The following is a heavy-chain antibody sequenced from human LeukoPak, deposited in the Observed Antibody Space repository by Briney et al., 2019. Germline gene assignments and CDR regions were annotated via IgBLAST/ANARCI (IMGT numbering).Heavy chain of an antibody. J-gene: IGHJ3*02. Sequence: GGSLRLSCGASGFTFSSYGMLWVRQSPGKGLEWVAFIRYDGNIEFYADSMKGRFTISRDNSKNTLYLQMNSLRAEDTAVYYCAKEPPGYYDSSGRSAGAFDIWGQGTMVTVSS. CDR3: AKEPPGYYDSSGRSAGAFDI. CDR1: GFTFSSYG. D-gene: IGHD3-22*01. V-gene: IGHV3-30*02. CDR2: IRYDGNIE.